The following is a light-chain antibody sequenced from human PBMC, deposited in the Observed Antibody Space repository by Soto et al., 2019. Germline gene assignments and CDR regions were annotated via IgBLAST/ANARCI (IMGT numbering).Light chain of an antibody. V-gene: IGLV2-14*01. CDR1: SSDVGGYKS. J-gene: IGLJ1*01. Sequence: QSALTQPASVSGSPGQSITISCTGTSSDVGGYKSVSWYQQHPGKAPKLMIYEVSNRPSGVSNRFSGSKSGNTASLTISGLQAEDEADYYCCSYTSSSPYVFGTRTKVTVL. CDR3: CSYTSSSPYV. CDR2: EVS.